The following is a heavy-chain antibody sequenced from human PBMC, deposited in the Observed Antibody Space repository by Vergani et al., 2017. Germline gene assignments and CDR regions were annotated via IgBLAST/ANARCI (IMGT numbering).Heavy chain of an antibody. CDR2: INPSGGHT. CDR1: GYTFSNYY. V-gene: IGHV1-46*03. Sequence: QVQVVQSGAEVKKSGASVKVSCKTSGYTFSNYYMHWVRQAPGQGLEWMGIINPSGGHTNYAQKFQGIVTMTRDTYTSTVYMELSSLRSEDTAIYYCARGDYGILTGYRYWGQGTLVTVSA. D-gene: IGHD3-9*01. CDR3: ARGDYGILTGYRY. J-gene: IGHJ4*02.